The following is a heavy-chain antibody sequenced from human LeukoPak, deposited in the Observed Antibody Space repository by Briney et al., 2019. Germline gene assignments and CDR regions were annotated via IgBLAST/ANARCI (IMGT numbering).Heavy chain of an antibody. Sequence: GGSLRLSCAASGFTFSSYAMSWVRQAPGKGLEWVSAISGSGGSTYYADSVKGRFTISRDNSKNTLYLQMNSLRAEDTAVYYCAKSGFSGSGSYSTYYFDYWGQGTLVTVSS. D-gene: IGHD3-10*01. CDR1: GFTFSSYA. CDR3: AKSGFSGSGSYSTYYFDY. J-gene: IGHJ4*02. V-gene: IGHV3-23*01. CDR2: ISGSGGST.